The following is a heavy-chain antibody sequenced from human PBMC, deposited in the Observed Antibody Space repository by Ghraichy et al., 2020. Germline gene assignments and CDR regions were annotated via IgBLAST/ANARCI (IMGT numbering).Heavy chain of an antibody. V-gene: IGHV4-34*01. D-gene: IGHD1-26*01. CDR1: GGSFSGYY. J-gene: IGHJ4*02. CDR3: ARGGRGYSGSWSRGYYFDY. CDR2: INHSGST. Sequence: SETLSLTCAVYGGSFSGYYWSWIRKRPGQGLEWIGEINHSGSTNYNPSLKSRITISVDTSKNQFYLKLSSVTAADTAEYYCARGGRGYSGSWSRGYYFDYWGPGTLVTVSS.